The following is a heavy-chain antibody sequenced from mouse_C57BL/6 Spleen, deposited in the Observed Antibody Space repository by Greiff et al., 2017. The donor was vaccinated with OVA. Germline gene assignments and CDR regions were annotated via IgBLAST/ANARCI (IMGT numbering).Heavy chain of an antibody. Sequence: EVQLQQSGPELVKPGASVKISCKASGYTFTDYYMNWVKQSHGKSLEWIGDINPNNGGTSYNQKFKGKATLTVDKSSSTAYMELRSLTSEDSAVYYCASHYYGFDVWGTGTTVTVSS. CDR1: GYTFTDYY. CDR3: ASHYYGFDV. D-gene: IGHD1-2*01. CDR2: INPNNGGT. V-gene: IGHV1-26*01. J-gene: IGHJ1*03.